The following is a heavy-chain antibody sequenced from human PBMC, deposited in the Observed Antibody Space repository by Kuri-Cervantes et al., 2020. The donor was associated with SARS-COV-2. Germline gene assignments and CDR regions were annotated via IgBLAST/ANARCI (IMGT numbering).Heavy chain of an antibody. CDR1: GFTFSDYY. D-gene: IGHD4-23*01. J-gene: IGHJ6*03. V-gene: IGHV3-11*04. Sequence: GESLKISCAASGFTFSDYYMHGIRQAPGKGLEWVSYISSSGTTTYYADSVKGQFTISRENAKNSLYLQMNSLRAGDTAVYYCARGGNPAWNMDVWGKGTTVTVSS. CDR3: ARGGNPAWNMDV. CDR2: ISSSGTTT.